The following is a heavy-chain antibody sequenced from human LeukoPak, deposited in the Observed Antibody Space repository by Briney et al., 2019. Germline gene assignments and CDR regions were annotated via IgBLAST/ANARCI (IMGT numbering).Heavy chain of an antibody. J-gene: IGHJ6*02. CDR2: ISSNGGSR. Sequence: GGSLRLSCAASGFTFSSYGMHWVRQAPGKGLEYVSGISSNGGSRYYANAVKGRFTISRDNSKNTVYLQMGSLRIEDMAVYYCARWYNSLDVWGQGTTVIVSS. D-gene: IGHD1-1*01. V-gene: IGHV3-64*01. CDR3: ARWYNSLDV. CDR1: GFTFSSYG.